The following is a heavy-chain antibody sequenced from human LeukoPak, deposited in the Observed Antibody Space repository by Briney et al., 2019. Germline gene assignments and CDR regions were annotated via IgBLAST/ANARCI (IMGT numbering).Heavy chain of an antibody. J-gene: IGHJ4*02. CDR1: GYIFTPHH. CDR2: VSAANNP. Sequence: ASVKVSCKTSGYIFTPHHIHWMRQAPGQGLELLGWVSAANNPEYSQKFQGRVVITRDASATTSYLELNSLRSEDTAVYYCTMSVEMPPIPSFDYWGQGTLVTVSS. CDR3: TMSVEMPPIPSFDY. V-gene: IGHV1-3*01. D-gene: IGHD5-24*01.